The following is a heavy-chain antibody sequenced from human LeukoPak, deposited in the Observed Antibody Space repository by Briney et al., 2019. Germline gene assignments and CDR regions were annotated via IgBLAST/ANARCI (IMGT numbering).Heavy chain of an antibody. CDR1: GFTFSSYW. CDR3: ARDIAADAFDY. J-gene: IGHJ4*02. D-gene: IGHD6-13*01. Sequence: GGSLRLSCAASGFTFSSYWMSWVRQAPGKGLEWVANIKQDGSEKLYVDSVKGRFTISRDNAKNSLYLQMNGLRAEDTAVYYCARDIAADAFDYWGQGTLVTVSS. V-gene: IGHV3-7*05. CDR2: IKQDGSEK.